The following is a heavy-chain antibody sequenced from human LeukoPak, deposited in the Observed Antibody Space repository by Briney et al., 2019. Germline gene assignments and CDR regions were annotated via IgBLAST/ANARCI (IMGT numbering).Heavy chain of an antibody. V-gene: IGHV4-4*07. CDR3: ASALVVPAARGYYYMDV. D-gene: IGHD2-2*01. Sequence: SETLSLTFTVSGGSISNYYWSWIRQPPGKGLECIGRINTSGRTNYNPSLKSRVTMSVDTSKNQFSLKLSSVTAADTAVYYCASALVVPAARGYYYMDVWGKGTTVTVSS. CDR2: INTSGRT. J-gene: IGHJ6*03. CDR1: GGSISNYY.